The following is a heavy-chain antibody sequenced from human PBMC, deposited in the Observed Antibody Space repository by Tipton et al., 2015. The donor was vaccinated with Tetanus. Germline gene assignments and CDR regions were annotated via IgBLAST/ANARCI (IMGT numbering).Heavy chain of an antibody. CDR1: GVSVTTYH. CDR2: ILYGGGT. D-gene: IGHD3-3*01. V-gene: IGHV4-59*02. J-gene: IGHJ4*02. Sequence: TLSLTCNVSGVSVTTYHWSWIRQPPGKGLEYIGYILYGGGTHYNPSLKSRVTVSADPSQNQFSLKLSSVTAADTAVYYCARIHDFLSGHFDFWGQGTLVAVSS. CDR3: ARIHDFLSGHFDF.